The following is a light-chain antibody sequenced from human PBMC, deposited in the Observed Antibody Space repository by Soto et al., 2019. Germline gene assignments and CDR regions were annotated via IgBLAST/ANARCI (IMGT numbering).Light chain of an antibody. CDR1: TSDVGGYNY. V-gene: IGLV2-14*01. Sequence: QSALTQPASVSGSPGQSITISCTGTTSDVGGYNYVSWYQQHPGKAPKLMIYEVNHRPSGVSIRFSGSKSGNTASLTISGLQVEDEADYYCNSYTSIRTYVFGTGTKVTVL. J-gene: IGLJ1*01. CDR3: NSYTSIRTYV. CDR2: EVN.